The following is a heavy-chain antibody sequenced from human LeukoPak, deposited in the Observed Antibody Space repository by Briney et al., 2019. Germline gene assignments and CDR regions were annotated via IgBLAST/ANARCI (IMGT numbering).Heavy chain of an antibody. CDR3: ARHYFRDYTFDY. Sequence: PSETLSLTCNVSGASISNYYWSWIRQTPGKGLEWIGYIYYSGSTDYNPSLKSRITMSVDTSKNQFSLKLSSVTAADTAICYCARHYFRDYTFDYWGQGSLVTVSS. CDR2: IYYSGST. J-gene: IGHJ4*02. V-gene: IGHV4-59*08. D-gene: IGHD3-16*01. CDR1: GASISNYY.